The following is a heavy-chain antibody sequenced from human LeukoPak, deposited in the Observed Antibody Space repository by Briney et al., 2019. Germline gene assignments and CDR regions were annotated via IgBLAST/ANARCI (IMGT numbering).Heavy chain of an antibody. Sequence: PGGSLRLFCAASGFTFSSYEMNWGRQAPGKGLEWVSYISSSGSTIYYADSVKGRFTISRDNAKNSLYLQMNSLRAEDTAVYYCARGSTTGTFDYWGQGTLVTVSS. V-gene: IGHV3-48*03. CDR3: ARGSTTGTFDY. D-gene: IGHD1-1*01. CDR1: GFTFSSYE. CDR2: ISSSGSTI. J-gene: IGHJ4*02.